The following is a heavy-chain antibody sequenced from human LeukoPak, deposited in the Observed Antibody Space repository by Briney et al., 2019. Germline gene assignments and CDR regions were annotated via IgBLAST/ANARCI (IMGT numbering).Heavy chain of an antibody. CDR1: GGSISSYY. CDR3: ARDQAVTTAFYYYYYMDV. CDR2: IYHSGST. Sequence: PSETLSLTCTVSGGSISSYYWGWIRQPPGKGLEWIGSIYHSGSTYYNPSLKSRVTIAVETSKNQFSLKLSSVTAADTAVYYCARDQAVTTAFYYYYYMDVWGKGTTVTISS. J-gene: IGHJ6*03. D-gene: IGHD4-17*01. V-gene: IGHV4-39*07.